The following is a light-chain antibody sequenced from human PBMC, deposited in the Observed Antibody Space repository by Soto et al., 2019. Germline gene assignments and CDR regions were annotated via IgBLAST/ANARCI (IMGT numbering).Light chain of an antibody. CDR3: SSYTSKSSLI. CDR2: EVR. CDR1: MRDVGAYNL. V-gene: IGLV2-14*01. Sequence: QSVLTQPASVSGSPGQSITISCAGTMRDVGAYNLVSWYQQHPGRAPQLIIYEVRNRPSGIFFRFSGSKSGNTASLTISGPQAEDEADYYCSSYTSKSSLIFGGGTKVTVL. J-gene: IGLJ2*01.